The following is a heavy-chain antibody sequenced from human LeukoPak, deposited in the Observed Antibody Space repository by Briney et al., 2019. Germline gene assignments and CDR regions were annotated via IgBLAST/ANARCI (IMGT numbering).Heavy chain of an antibody. CDR1: GGTFSSYA. V-gene: IGHV1-69*05. CDR2: IIPIFGTA. D-gene: IGHD5-24*01. J-gene: IGHJ4*02. CDR3: ARGRDGYNYYFDY. Sequence: ASVKVSCKASGGTFSSYAISWVRQAPGQGLEWMGGIIPIFGTANYAQKFQGRVTITTDESTSTAYMELSSLRPEDTAVYYCARGRDGYNYYFDYWGQGTLVTVSS.